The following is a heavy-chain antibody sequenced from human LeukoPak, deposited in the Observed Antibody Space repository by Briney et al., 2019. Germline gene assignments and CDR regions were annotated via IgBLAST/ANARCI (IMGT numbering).Heavy chain of an antibody. V-gene: IGHV3-64*01. CDR2: ISSYGGST. D-gene: IGHD3-10*01. CDR1: GFTFSSYA. J-gene: IGHJ3*02. CDR3: ARAVLNIRNGLDI. Sequence: GGSLRRSCGASGFTFSSYAMHWVRQAPGKGLEYVSAISSYGGSTYYANSVKGRFTISRDNSKNTLYLQMGSLRAEDTAVYYCARAVLNIRNGLDIWGQGTMVTVSS.